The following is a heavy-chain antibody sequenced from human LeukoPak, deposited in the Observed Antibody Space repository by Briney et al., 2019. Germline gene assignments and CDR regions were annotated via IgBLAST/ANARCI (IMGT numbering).Heavy chain of an antibody. V-gene: IGHV3-9*01. J-gene: IGHJ4*02. CDR2: IGWNSAYI. Sequence: SLRLSCAASGFTFDDYAMHWVRQAPGKGLEWVSGIGWNSAYIGYADSVKGRFTISRGNAENSLYLQMNSLRTEDTAFYYCTKDRYSSGRYYFDYWGQGTLVTVSS. CDR1: GFTFDDYA. D-gene: IGHD6-19*01. CDR3: TKDRYSSGRYYFDY.